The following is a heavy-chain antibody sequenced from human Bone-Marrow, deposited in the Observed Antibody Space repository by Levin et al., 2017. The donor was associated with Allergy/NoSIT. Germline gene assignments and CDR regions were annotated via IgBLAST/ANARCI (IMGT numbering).Heavy chain of an antibody. J-gene: IGHJ4*02. CDR1: GFTFSSYA. CDR2: ISGSGGST. D-gene: IGHD6-13*01. CDR3: AKDNTAFGIAAAGTWDY. V-gene: IGHV3-23*01. Sequence: GGSLRLSCAASGFTFSSYAMSWVRQAPGKGLEWVSAISGSGGSTYYADSVKGRFTISRDNSKNTLYLQMNSLRAEDTAVYYCAKDNTAFGIAAAGTWDYWGQGTLVTVSS.